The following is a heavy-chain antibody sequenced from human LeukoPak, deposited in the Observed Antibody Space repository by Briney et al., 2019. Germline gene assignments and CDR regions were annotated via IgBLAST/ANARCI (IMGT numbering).Heavy chain of an antibody. CDR2: MNPNSGNT. V-gene: IGHV1-8*01. J-gene: IGHJ6*03. CDR1: GYTFTSYD. D-gene: IGHD2-2*01. CDR3: ARGITGYCSSTSCYFRLGYYYMDV. Sequence: ASVKVSCKASGYTFTSYDINWVRQATGQGLEWTGWMNPNSGNTGYAQKFQGRVTITRNTSISTAYMELSSLRSEDTAVYYCARGITGYCSSTSCYFRLGYYYMDVWGKGTTVTVSS.